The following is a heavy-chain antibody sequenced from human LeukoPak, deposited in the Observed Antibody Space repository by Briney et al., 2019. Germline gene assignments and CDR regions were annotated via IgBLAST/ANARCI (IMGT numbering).Heavy chain of an antibody. CDR1: GGSISSGSYY. CDR2: IYTSGST. J-gene: IGHJ4*02. V-gene: IGHV4-61*02. D-gene: IGHD3-22*01. CDR3: AREITYYYDSSGYYYYFDY. Sequence: SETLSHTCTVSGGSISSGSYYWSWIRQPAGKGLEWIGRIYTSGSTNYNPSLKSRVTISVDTSKNQFSLKLSSVTAADTAVYYCAREITYYYDSSGYYYYFDYWGQGTLVTVSS.